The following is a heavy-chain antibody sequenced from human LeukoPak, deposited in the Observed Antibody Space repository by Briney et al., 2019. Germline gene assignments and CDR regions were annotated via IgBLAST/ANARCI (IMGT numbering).Heavy chain of an antibody. V-gene: IGHV3-7*01. J-gene: IGHJ4*02. CDR2: IKQDGSEK. CDR1: GFTFSNAW. CDR3: AREVATGTGAYNY. D-gene: IGHD6-13*01. Sequence: GGSLRLSCAASGFTFSNAWMSWVRQAPGKGLEWVANIKQDGSEKYYVDSVKGRFTISRDNAKNSLYLQMNSLRAEDTAVYYCAREVATGTGAYNYWGQGTLVTVSS.